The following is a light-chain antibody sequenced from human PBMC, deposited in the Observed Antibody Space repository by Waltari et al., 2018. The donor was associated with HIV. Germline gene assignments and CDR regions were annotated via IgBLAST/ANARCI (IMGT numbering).Light chain of an antibody. CDR2: GAS. V-gene: IGKV1-39*01. Sequence: DIHLTQFPSSLSASVGAGVNITCHSSQNIYTYLHRYQEKPGKAPKILIHGASNLQKGVPPMFSGGRHGTEFTQYIDNLRPEDFATFFCRQTYNTVVFHFGAGT. CDR1: QNIYTY. J-gene: IGKJ4*01. CDR3: RQTYNTVVFH.